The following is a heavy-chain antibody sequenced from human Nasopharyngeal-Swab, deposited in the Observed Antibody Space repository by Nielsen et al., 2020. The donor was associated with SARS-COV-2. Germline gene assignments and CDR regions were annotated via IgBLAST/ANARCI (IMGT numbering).Heavy chain of an antibody. CDR2: IYSGGST. CDR1: GFTVSSNY. Sequence: GGSLRLSCAASGFTVSSNYMSWVRQAPGKGLEWVSVIYSGGSTYYADSVKGRFTISRDNSKNTLYLQMNSLRAEDTAVYYCARVQWRDNAFDIWGQGTMVTVSS. D-gene: IGHD6-19*01. J-gene: IGHJ3*02. V-gene: IGHV3-53*01. CDR3: ARVQWRDNAFDI.